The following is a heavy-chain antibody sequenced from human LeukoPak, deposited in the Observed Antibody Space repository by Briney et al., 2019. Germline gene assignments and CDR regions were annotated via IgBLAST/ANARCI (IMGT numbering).Heavy chain of an antibody. Sequence: PGGSLRLSCVGSGFSFDSYWMNWVRQAPGKGLEWVASISRTSSHIYYTDSMKGRFTISRDNAKNSLYLQINSLRAEDTAVYYCARDLRDYDYWSGLVDIWGQGTMVTVSS. CDR3: ARDLRDYDYWSGLVDI. CDR2: ISRTSSHI. V-gene: IGHV3-21*01. D-gene: IGHD3-3*01. J-gene: IGHJ3*02. CDR1: GFSFDSYW.